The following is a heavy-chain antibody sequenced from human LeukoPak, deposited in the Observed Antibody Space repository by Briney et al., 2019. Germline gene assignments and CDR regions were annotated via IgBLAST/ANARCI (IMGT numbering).Heavy chain of an antibody. D-gene: IGHD1-26*01. CDR2: IYSGGST. V-gene: IGHV3-66*01. J-gene: IGHJ4*02. Sequence: GGSLRLSCAASGFTVSSNYMSWVRQAPGKGLEWVSVIYSGGSTYYADSVKGRFTISRDNSKNTLYLQMNSLRAEDTAVYYCARARVKVGATYYFDYWGQGTLVTVSS. CDR1: GFTVSSNY. CDR3: ARARVKVGATYYFDY.